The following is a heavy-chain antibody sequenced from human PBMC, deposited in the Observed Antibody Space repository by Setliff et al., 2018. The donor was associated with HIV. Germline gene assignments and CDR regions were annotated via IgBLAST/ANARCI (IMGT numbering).Heavy chain of an antibody. Sequence: PSETLSLTCTVSGGSASNRRYYWAWIRQPPGKGLEYIGSIHYNEKTYYNPSLKSRVTISIDTSKNQFSLNLTSVTAADTAVYYCASRVYYYDSNNFLREEGFDPWGQGTLVTVSS. J-gene: IGHJ5*02. CDR3: ASRVYYYDSNNFLREEGFDP. CDR1: GGSASNRRYY. CDR2: IHYNEKT. D-gene: IGHD3-22*01. V-gene: IGHV4-39*01.